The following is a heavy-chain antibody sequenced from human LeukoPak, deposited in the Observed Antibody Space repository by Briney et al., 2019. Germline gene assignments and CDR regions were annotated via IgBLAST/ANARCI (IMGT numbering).Heavy chain of an antibody. J-gene: IGHJ4*02. D-gene: IGHD3-10*01. CDR2: ISSSGSTI. V-gene: IGHV3-48*03. CDR1: GFTFSSYE. CDR3: ARDRFGELPEPNFDY. Sequence: PGGSLRLSCAASGFTFSSYEMNWVRQAPGKGLEWVSYISSSGSTIYYADSVKGRFTISRDNAKNSLYLQMNSLRAEDTAVYYCARDRFGELPEPNFDYWGQGTLVTVSS.